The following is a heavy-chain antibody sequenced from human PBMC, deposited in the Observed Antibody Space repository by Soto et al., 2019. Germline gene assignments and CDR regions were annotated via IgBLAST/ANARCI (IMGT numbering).Heavy chain of an antibody. CDR1: GGSFSGYY. Sequence: SETLSLTCTVHGGSFSGYYWSWIRQPPGKGLEWIGEINHSGSTNYNPSLKSRVTISVDTSRNHFSLKLSSVTAADTAVYYCARGRGILTGYYGYYFDYWGQGTLVTVSS. CDR3: ARGRGILTGYYGYYFDY. J-gene: IGHJ4*02. V-gene: IGHV4-34*01. D-gene: IGHD3-9*01. CDR2: INHSGST.